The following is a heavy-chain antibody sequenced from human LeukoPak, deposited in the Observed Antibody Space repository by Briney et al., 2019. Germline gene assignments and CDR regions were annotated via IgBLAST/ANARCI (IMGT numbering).Heavy chain of an antibody. Sequence: SHTLTHPSPVSSGLTRNHGYYRSCLRQHPEERQECIEYIYFSRKYYKPSLKSRVTMSIDTSKNQSSLKLSSVTAADTAVYYCAREHSSSSWFDPWGQGILVTVSS. CDR2: IYFSRK. J-gene: IGHJ5*02. CDR3: AREHSSSSWFDP. D-gene: IGHD6-13*01. V-gene: IGHV4-31*02. CDR1: SGLTRNHGYY.